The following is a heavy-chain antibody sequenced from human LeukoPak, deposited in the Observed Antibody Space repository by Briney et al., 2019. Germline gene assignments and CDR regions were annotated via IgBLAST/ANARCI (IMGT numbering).Heavy chain of an antibody. D-gene: IGHD3-22*01. CDR1: GYSFTSYW. J-gene: IGHJ3*02. V-gene: IGHV5-51*01. CDR3: ARERSSGYYTEDAFDI. Sequence: GESLKISCKASGYSFTSYWIGWVRQMPEKGLDRTGIIYPGDADTRYSPSFHGQVPISADKSISTAYLQWSSLKASDTAMYYCARERSSGYYTEDAFDIWGQGTMVTVSS. CDR2: IYPGDADT.